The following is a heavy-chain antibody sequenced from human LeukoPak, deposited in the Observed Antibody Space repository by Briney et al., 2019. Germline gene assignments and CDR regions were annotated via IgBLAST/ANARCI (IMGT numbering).Heavy chain of an antibody. CDR2: IYYSGST. J-gene: IGHJ3*02. CDR3: ARESSSWAPDAFDI. D-gene: IGHD6-13*01. V-gene: IGHV4-59*01. Sequence: PSEILSLTCTVSGGSISSYYWSWIRQPPGKGLEWIGYIYYSGSTNYNPSLKSRVTISVDTSKNQFSLKLSSVTAADTAVYYCARESSSWAPDAFDIWGQGTMVTVSS. CDR1: GGSISSYY.